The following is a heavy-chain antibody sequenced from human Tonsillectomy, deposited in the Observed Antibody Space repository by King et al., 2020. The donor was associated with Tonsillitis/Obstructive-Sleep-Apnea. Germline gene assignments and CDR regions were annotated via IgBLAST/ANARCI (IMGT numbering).Heavy chain of an antibody. D-gene: IGHD6-13*01. CDR3: AKDLRNSWTFDY. V-gene: IGHV3-30*18. Sequence: VQLVESGGGVVQPGRSLRLSCAASGFTFSSYGMHWVRQAPGKGLEWVAIISYVEKNKFYADSVKGRFTISRDNSKSTLYLQMNSLRTDDTAVYYCAKDLRNSWTFDYWGQGTLVPVSS. CDR1: GFTFSSYG. CDR2: ISYVEKNK. J-gene: IGHJ4*02.